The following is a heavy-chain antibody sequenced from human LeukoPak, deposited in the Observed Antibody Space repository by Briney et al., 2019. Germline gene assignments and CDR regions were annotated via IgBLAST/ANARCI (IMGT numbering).Heavy chain of an antibody. CDR1: GFTFSSYA. V-gene: IGHV3-23*01. CDR2: ISGSGGST. Sequence: HPGGSLRLSCAASGFTFSSYAMSWVRQAPGKGLEWVSAISGSGGSTYYADSVKGRFTISRDNAKNSLYLQMNSLRAEDTAVYYCARDPTMVRPYYFDYWGQGTLVTVSS. D-gene: IGHD4/OR15-4a*01. CDR3: ARDPTMVRPYYFDY. J-gene: IGHJ4*02.